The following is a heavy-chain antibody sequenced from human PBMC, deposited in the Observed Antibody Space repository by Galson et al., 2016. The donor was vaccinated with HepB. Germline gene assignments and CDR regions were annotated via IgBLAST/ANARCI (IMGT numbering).Heavy chain of an antibody. V-gene: IGHV4-34*01. D-gene: IGHD3-10*01. Sequence: LSLTCAVFGGSFIGYYWSWIRRPPGKGLEWTGEINHSGSTNYNPSLKSRVTISVDTSKNQFSLKLSSVTAADTAVYYCARGRLMFRGVILDYWGQGTLVTVSS. CDR3: ARGRLMFRGVILDY. CDR1: GGSFIGYY. CDR2: INHSGST. J-gene: IGHJ4*02.